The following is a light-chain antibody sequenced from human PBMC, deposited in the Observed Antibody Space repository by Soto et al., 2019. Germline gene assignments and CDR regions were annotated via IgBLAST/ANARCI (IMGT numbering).Light chain of an antibody. CDR3: QQYRNWPRT. CDR1: QSISNS. J-gene: IGKJ1*01. CDR2: GAS. V-gene: IGKV3D-15*01. Sequence: IVVSQSPPATSVFARGGTALFCCRASQSISNSLAWYQQTPGQPPRLLIYGASKRATGIPARFSGSGSGTDFTLTISSLKPEDFAVYYCQQYRNWPRTCGQGTQLENK.